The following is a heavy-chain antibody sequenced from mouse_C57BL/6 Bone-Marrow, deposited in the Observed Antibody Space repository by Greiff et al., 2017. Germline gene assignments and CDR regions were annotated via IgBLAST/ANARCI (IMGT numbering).Heavy chain of an antibody. Sequence: EVHLQQSGPELVKPGASVKISCKASGYTFTDYYMNWVKQSHGKSLEWIGDINPNNGGTSYNQKFKGKATLTVDKSSSTAYMELRSLTSEDSAVYYCARRVNDYDFDYWGQGTTLTVSS. J-gene: IGHJ2*01. V-gene: IGHV1-26*01. CDR3: ARRVNDYDFDY. CDR2: INPNNGGT. CDR1: GYTFTDYY. D-gene: IGHD2-4*01.